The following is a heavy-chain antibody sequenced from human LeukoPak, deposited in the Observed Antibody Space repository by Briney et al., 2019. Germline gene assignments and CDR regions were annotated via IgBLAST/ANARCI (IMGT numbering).Heavy chain of an antibody. CDR2: INPSGSST. J-gene: IGHJ5*02. V-gene: IGHV1-46*01. CDR3: ARDNSVGDIAWWFDP. D-gene: IGHD3-16*02. CDR1: GYSFTSHY. Sequence: ASVKVSCKASGYSFTSHYMHWVRQAPGQGLEWMGLINPSGSSTLYAQKFQGRVTMTRDMSTTTDYMELSSLRSEDTAVYYCARDNSVGDIAWWFDPWGQGTLVTVSS.